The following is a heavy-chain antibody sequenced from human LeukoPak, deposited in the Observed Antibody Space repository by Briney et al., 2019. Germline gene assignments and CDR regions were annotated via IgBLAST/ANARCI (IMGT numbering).Heavy chain of an antibody. Sequence: SETLSLTCTVSGGSISSYYWSWIRQPAGKGLEWIGRIYTSGSTNYNPSLKSRVTMSVDTSKNQFSLKLSSVTAADTAVYYCARDLNYYDSSGEGFDYWGQGTLVTVSS. CDR1: GGSISSYY. CDR3: ARDLNYYDSSGEGFDY. D-gene: IGHD3-22*01. J-gene: IGHJ4*02. V-gene: IGHV4-4*07. CDR2: IYTSGST.